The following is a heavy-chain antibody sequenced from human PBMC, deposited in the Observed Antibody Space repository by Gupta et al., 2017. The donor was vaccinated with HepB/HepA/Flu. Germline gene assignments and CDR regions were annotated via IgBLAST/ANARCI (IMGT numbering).Heavy chain of an antibody. D-gene: IGHD6-13*01. CDR2: ISSSSSYI. V-gene: IGHV3-21*01. J-gene: IGHJ3*02. CDR1: GFTFSSYS. Sequence: EVQLVESGGGLVKPGGSLRLSCAASGFTFSSYSMNWVRQAPGKGLEWVSSISSSSSYIYYADSVKGRFTISRDNAKNSLYLQMNSLRAEDTAVYYCARDLTVFSSDAFDIWGQGTMVTVSS. CDR3: ARDLTVFSSDAFDI.